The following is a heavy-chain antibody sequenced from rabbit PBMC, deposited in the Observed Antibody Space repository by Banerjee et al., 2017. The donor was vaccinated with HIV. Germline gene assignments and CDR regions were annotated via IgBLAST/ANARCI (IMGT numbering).Heavy chain of an antibody. CDR2: IYTDSGRT. CDR1: GFDFSRDA. J-gene: IGHJ4*01. Sequence: QEQLVESGGGLVQHEGSLTLTCKASGFDFSRDAMCWVRQAPGKGLEWIGCIYTDSGRTYHASWAKGRFTLSKTSWTTVTLQMTSLTAADTATHFCARDLAGVIGWNFNLWGQGTLVTVS. D-gene: IGHD4-1*01. CDR3: ARDLAGVIGWNFNL. V-gene: IGHV1S45*01.